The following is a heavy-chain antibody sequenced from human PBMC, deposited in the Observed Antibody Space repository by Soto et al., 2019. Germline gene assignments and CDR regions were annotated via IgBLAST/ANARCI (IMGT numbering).Heavy chain of an antibody. J-gene: IGHJ4*02. V-gene: IGHV4-30-2*01. D-gene: IGHD2-2*01. CDR2: MYHSGST. CDR3: ARVPDY. Sequence: QLQMQYSGSGLVKPSQTLSLTCAVSGGSISSGGYSWSWIRHPPWKGLDWIGYMYHSGSTYYNPSLKSRVTTSIDRSKNQFSLKLSSVTAADTAVDYCARVPDYWGPGILVTVSS. CDR1: GGSISSGGYS.